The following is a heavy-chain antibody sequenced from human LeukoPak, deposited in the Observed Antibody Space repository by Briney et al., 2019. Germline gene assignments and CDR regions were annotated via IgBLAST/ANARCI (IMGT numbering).Heavy chain of an antibody. CDR1: GFTFSSYG. CDR3: ATLVGATTSEQGY. V-gene: IGHV3-33*01. Sequence: GGSLRLSCAASGFTFSSYGMHWVRQAPGKGLEWVAVIWYDGSNKYYADSVKGRFTISRDNSKNTLYLQMNSLRAEDTAVYYCATLVGATTSEQGYWGQGTLVTVSS. D-gene: IGHD1-26*01. CDR2: IWYDGSNK. J-gene: IGHJ4*02.